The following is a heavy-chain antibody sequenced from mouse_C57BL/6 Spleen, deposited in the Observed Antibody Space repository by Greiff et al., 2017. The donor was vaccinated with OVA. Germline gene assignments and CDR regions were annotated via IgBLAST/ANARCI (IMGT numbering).Heavy chain of an antibody. CDR2: IRSKSNNYAT. J-gene: IGHJ3*01. D-gene: IGHD2-2*01. V-gene: IGHV10-1*01. CDR3: VGIYYGYDGWFAY. Sequence: EVQLVESGGGLVQPKGSLKLSCAASGFSFNTYAMNWVRQAPGKGLEWVARIRSKSNNYATYYADSVKDRFTISRDDSESMLYLQMNNLKTEDTAMYYCVGIYYGYDGWFAYWGQGTLVTVSA. CDR1: GFSFNTYA.